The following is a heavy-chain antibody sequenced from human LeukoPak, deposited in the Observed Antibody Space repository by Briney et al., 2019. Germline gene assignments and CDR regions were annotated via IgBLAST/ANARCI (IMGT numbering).Heavy chain of an antibody. CDR2: INPNSGGT. D-gene: IGHD6-6*01. J-gene: IGHJ4*02. CDR1: GYTFTGYY. CDR3: ARELSIAARRLLGY. Sequence: ASVKVSCKASGYTFTGYYKHWVRQAPGQGLEWMGWINPNSGGTNYAQKFQGRVTMTRDTSISTAYMELSRLRSDDTAVYYCARELSIAARRLLGYWGQGTLVTVSS. V-gene: IGHV1-2*02.